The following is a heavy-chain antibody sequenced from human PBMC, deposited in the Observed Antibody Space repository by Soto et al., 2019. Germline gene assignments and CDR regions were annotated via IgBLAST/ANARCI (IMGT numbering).Heavy chain of an antibody. J-gene: IGHJ6*03. CDR3: ARVRQLVGYFHYYMDV. CDR1: GYTFTNYG. Sequence: QVQLLQSGAEVKKPGASVKDSCKASGYTFTNYGITWVRQAPGQGLEWMGWISAYNGNTHYTQRLQGRVTMTTDTSTSTVYMEVRGRCSDDTAVYYCARVRQLVGYFHYYMDVWGKGTTVTVSS. CDR2: ISAYNGNT. D-gene: IGHD6-6*01. V-gene: IGHV1-18*01.